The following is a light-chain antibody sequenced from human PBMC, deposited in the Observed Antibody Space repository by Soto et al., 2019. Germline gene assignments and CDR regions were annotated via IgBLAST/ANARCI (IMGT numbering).Light chain of an antibody. Sequence: QSALTQPPSASGTPGQSVTIPCTGTSSDVGDYNYVSWYQQHPGKAPKLMIYEVSRRPSGVPDRFSGSKSGNTASLTVSGLQAEDGADYYCSSNAGSNNLVFGGGTKLTVL. CDR2: EVS. CDR1: SSDVGDYNY. J-gene: IGLJ2*01. CDR3: SSNAGSNNLV. V-gene: IGLV2-8*01.